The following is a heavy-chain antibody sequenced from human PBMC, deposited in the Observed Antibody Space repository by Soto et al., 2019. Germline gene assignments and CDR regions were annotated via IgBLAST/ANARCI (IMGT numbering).Heavy chain of an antibody. Sequence: GGSLRLSCAASGFTFSSYGMHWVRQAPGKGLEWVAVIWYDGSNKYYADSVKGRFTISRDNSKNTLYLQMNSLRAEDTAVYYCPRDFLWSWVDSPETRSIAARLDPEIPYWGQGTLVTVSS. CDR2: IWYDGSNK. D-gene: IGHD6-6*01. V-gene: IGHV3-33*01. CDR3: PRDFLWSWVDSPETRSIAARLDPEIPY. J-gene: IGHJ4*02. CDR1: GFTFSSYG.